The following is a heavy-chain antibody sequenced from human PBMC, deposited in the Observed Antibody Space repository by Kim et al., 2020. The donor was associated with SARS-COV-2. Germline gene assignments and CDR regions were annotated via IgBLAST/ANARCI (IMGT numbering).Heavy chain of an antibody. V-gene: IGHV1-69*13. CDR1: GGTFSSYA. Sequence: SVKVSCKASGGTFSSYAISWVRQAPGQGLEWMGGIIPIFGTANYAQKFQGRVTITADESTSTAYMELSSLRSEDTAVYYCARDGGIAVAGTPYYYYGMDVWGQGTTVTVSS. D-gene: IGHD6-19*01. CDR2: IIPIFGTA. J-gene: IGHJ6*02. CDR3: ARDGGIAVAGTPYYYYGMDV.